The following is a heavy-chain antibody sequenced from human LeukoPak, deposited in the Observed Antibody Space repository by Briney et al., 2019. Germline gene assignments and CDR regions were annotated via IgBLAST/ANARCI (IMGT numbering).Heavy chain of an antibody. CDR1: GFIFSTYG. Sequence: PGRSLKLSCAASGFIFSTYGMHWVRKAPGKGLEWVAGITHDGSNKYYAVPEKGRFTISRDNSENTLYLHMDSLRVEDTAVYYCALGFCGSASCYTGYWGQGTLVTVSS. J-gene: IGHJ4*02. D-gene: IGHD2-2*02. CDR3: ALGFCGSASCYTGY. CDR2: ITHDGSNK. V-gene: IGHV3-33*05.